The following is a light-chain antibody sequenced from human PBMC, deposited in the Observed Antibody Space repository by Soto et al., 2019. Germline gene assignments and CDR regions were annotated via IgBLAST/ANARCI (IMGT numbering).Light chain of an antibody. CDR3: QQYKNWPPLT. CDR2: GAA. J-gene: IGKJ4*01. V-gene: IGKV3-15*01. CDR1: QSVSYN. Sequence: EIVMTQSPATLSVSPGETATLSCRASQSVSYNLAWYQQQPGQRPRRLIFGAATSATGIPARFIGSGSGTEFTLTISSLQSEDFAVYYCQQYKNWPPLTFGGGTKVEIK.